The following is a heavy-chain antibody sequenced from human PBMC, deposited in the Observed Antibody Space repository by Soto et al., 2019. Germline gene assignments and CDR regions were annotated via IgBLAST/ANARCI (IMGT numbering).Heavy chain of an antibody. CDR2: ISYDGSNK. Sequence: QVQLVESGGGVVQPGRSLRLSCAASGFTFSSYGMHWVRQAPGKGLEWVAVISYDGSNKYYADSVKGRFTISRDNSKDTLYLQMTSLRAEDTAVYYCAKGQVTVVTPGYFHHWGQGTLGTVSS. V-gene: IGHV3-30*18. CDR3: AKGQVTVVTPGYFHH. D-gene: IGHD2-21*02. CDR1: GFTFSSYG. J-gene: IGHJ1*01.